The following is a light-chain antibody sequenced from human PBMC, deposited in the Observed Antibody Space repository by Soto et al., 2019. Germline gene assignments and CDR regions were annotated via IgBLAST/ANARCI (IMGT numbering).Light chain of an antibody. CDR3: QVWDDANDRVV. J-gene: IGLJ2*01. Sequence: SYELTQPPSVSVAPGQTARITCGANNIGTKSVHWSQQRPGQAPVLVVYDNRDRPSGIPGRFSGSNSGNTATLTISRVEAGDEADYYCQVWDDANDRVVFGGGTKVTVL. CDR1: NIGTKS. CDR2: DNR. V-gene: IGLV3-21*02.